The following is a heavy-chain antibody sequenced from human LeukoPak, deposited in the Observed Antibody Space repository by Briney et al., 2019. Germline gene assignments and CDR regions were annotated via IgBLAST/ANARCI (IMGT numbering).Heavy chain of an antibody. CDR3: AREESSGWYHFDY. J-gene: IGHJ4*02. CDR2: IIPIFGTA. V-gene: IGHV1-69*13. CDR1: GGTFSSYA. Sequence: ASVKASCKASGGTFSSYAISWVRQAPGQGLEWMGGIIPIFGTANYAQKFQGRVTITADESTSTAYMELSSLRSEDTAVYYCAREESSGWYHFDYWGQGTLVTVSS. D-gene: IGHD6-19*01.